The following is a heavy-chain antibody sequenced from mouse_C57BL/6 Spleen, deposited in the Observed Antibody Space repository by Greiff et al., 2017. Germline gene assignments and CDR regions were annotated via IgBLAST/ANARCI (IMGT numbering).Heavy chain of an antibody. CDR2: IYPGSGNT. V-gene: IGHV1-76*01. CDR1: GYTFTDYY. CDR3: ARQDYGYADWYFDV. Sequence: QVQLKESGAELVRPGASVKLSCKASGYTFTDYYINWVKQRPGQGLEWIARIYPGSGNTYYNEKFKGKATLTAEKSSSTAYMQLSSLTSEDSAVYFCARQDYGYADWYFDVWGTGTTVTVSS. D-gene: IGHD2-2*01. J-gene: IGHJ1*03.